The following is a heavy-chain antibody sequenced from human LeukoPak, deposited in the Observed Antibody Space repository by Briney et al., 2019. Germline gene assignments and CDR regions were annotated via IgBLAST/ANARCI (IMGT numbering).Heavy chain of an antibody. Sequence: GGSLRLSCAASGFTFSSYSMNWVRQAPGKGLEWVSYISSRSRTIYYADSVKGRFTISRDNAKNSLYLQMNSLRAEDTAVYYCARSGPMNRMPFDPWGQGTLVTVSS. V-gene: IGHV3-48*04. CDR3: ARSGPMNRMPFDP. CDR1: GFTFSSYS. CDR2: ISSRSRTI. J-gene: IGHJ5*02. D-gene: IGHD3-22*01.